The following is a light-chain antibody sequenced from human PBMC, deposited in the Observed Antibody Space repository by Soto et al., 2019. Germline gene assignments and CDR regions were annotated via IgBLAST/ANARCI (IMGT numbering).Light chain of an antibody. J-gene: IGKJ1*01. Sequence: DIQMTQSPSALSASVGDTVTITCRASQSISASLAWYQHKPGGAPKLLIYDVSSLESGVPSRFSGSGSGTEFSLTIRGLQPDDFATYYCQQYDYSRTFGQGTKVEIK. CDR2: DVS. CDR3: QQYDYSRT. V-gene: IGKV1-5*01. CDR1: QSISAS.